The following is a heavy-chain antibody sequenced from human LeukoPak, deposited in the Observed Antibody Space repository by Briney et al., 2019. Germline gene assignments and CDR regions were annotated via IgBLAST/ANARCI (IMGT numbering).Heavy chain of an antibody. CDR1: GYSFTSYW. CDR3: ARRYCSSTSCFPYNWFDP. V-gene: IGHV5-51*01. Sequence: GESLKISCKGSGYSFTSYWIGWVRQMPGKGLEWMGIIYPGDSDTRYSPSFQGQVTISADNSISTAYLQWSSLKASDTAMYYCARRYCSSTSCFPYNWFDPWGQGTLVTVSS. D-gene: IGHD2-2*01. J-gene: IGHJ5*02. CDR2: IYPGDSDT.